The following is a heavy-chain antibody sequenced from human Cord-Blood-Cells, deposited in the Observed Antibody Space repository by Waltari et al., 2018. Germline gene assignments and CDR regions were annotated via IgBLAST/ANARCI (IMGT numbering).Heavy chain of an antibody. CDR3: AKGAGDAFDI. D-gene: IGHD6-19*01. J-gene: IGHJ3*02. CDR1: GFTFSSYG. CDR2: ISYDGSNK. V-gene: IGHV3-30*18. Sequence: QVQLVESGGGVVQPGRSLRLSCAASGFTFSSYGMHWVRQAPGKGLGWVAVISYDGSNKYYADSVKGRFTISRDNSKNTLYLQMNSLRAEDTAVYYCAKGAGDAFDIWGQGTMVTVSS.